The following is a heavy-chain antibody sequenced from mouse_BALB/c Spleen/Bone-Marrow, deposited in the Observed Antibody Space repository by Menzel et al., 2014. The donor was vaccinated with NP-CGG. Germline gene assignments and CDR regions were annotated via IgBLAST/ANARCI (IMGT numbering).Heavy chain of an antibody. V-gene: IGHV1-7*01. J-gene: IGHJ2*01. CDR1: GYTFTSYW. Sequence: VQLQESGAELAKPGASVKMSCKASGYTFTSYWMHWVKQRPGQGLEWIGYINPSTGYTEYNQKFKDKATLTADKSSSTAYMQLSSLTSVDSAVYYCARDHPYYFDYWGQGTTLTVSS. CDR2: INPSTGYT. CDR3: ARDHPYYFDY.